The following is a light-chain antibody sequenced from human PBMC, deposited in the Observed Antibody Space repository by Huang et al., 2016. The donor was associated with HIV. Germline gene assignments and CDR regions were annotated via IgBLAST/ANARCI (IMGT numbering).Light chain of an antibody. CDR2: GAS. Sequence: EIVMTQSPVTLSVSPGERATLSCRASQSVNSSLSRYQQKPGQAPRLRIYGASTRATGIPARFSGSGSGTEFTLTISSLQSEDFAVYYCQQYNNWPPLTFGGGTKVEIK. J-gene: IGKJ4*01. CDR3: QQYNNWPPLT. CDR1: QSVNSS. V-gene: IGKV3-15*01.